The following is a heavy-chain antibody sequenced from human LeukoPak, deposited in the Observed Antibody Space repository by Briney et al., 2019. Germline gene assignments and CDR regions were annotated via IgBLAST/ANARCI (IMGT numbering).Heavy chain of an antibody. CDR2: IWYDGSNK. V-gene: IGHV3-30*02. CDR1: GFTFSSYG. J-gene: IGHJ5*02. Sequence: GGSLRLSCAASGFTFSSYGMHWVRQAPGKGLEWVAVIWYDGSNKYYADSVKGRFTISRDNSKNTLYLQMNSLRAEDTAVYYCAKDDPGGSGYHWGQGTLVTVSS. CDR3: AKDDPGGSGYH. D-gene: IGHD3-3*01.